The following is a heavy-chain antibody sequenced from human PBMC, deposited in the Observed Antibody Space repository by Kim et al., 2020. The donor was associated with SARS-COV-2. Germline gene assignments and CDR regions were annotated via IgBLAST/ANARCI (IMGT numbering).Heavy chain of an antibody. D-gene: IGHD3-9*01. CDR3: ARVYYDILTGYLDGMDV. V-gene: IGHV3-74*01. CDR1: GFTFSSYW. CDR2: INSDGSST. J-gene: IGHJ6*02. Sequence: GGSLRLSCAASGFTFSSYWMHWVRQAPGKGLVWVSRINSDGSSTSYADSVKGRFTISRDNAKNTLYLQMNSLRAEDTAVYYCARVYYDILTGYLDGMDVWGQGTTVTVSS.